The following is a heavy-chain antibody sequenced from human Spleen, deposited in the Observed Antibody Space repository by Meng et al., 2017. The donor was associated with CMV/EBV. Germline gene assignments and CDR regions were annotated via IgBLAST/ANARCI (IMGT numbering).Heavy chain of an antibody. CDR3: ATDVGNPSMFAF. CDR2: IYSGGSST. Sequence: GGSLRLSCAASGFTFSSYAMSWVRQAPGKGLEWVSVIYSGGSSTYYADSVKGRFIISRDHSKSTLYLQMTALRAEDTALYYCATDVGNPSMFAFWGQGTLVTVSS. J-gene: IGHJ4*02. D-gene: IGHD3-3*02. V-gene: IGHV3-23*03. CDR1: GFTFSSYA.